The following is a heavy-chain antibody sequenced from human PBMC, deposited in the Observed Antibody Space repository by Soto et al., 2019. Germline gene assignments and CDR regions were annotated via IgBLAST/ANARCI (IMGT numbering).Heavy chain of an antibody. CDR1: GYTFTGHY. D-gene: IGHD1-26*01. Sequence: ASVKVSCKASGYTFTGHYIHWVRQAPEQGPEWMGEIAPESGATRYAQKFQGRFTMTRDMSITTVYMELNNLSPDDTAVYYCGRGRSGQIVVFYWGQGTPVTVS. CDR2: IAPESGAT. V-gene: IGHV1-2*02. J-gene: IGHJ4*02. CDR3: GRGRSGQIVVFY.